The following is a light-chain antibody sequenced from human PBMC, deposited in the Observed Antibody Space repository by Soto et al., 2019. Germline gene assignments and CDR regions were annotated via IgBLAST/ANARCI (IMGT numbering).Light chain of an antibody. J-gene: IGKJ2*02. V-gene: IGKV3-20*01. CDR1: QSVNSDY. Sequence: ESVLTQSPDTLSLSPGDRATLSCRATQSVNSDYFAWYPQKPGQTPRLLIYAVSTRSAGIPDRFSVSGSGTTFTLTISRVEPEDFAVYYCQQYDKSSRCTFGQGTKLAIK. CDR2: AVS. CDR3: QQYDKSSRCT.